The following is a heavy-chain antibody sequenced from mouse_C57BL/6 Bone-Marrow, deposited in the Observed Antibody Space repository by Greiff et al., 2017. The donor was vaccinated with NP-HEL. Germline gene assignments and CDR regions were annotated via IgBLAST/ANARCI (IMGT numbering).Heavy chain of an antibody. J-gene: IGHJ3*01. Sequence: EVQLHQSGAELVRPGASVKLSCTASGFNIKDDYMHWVKQRPEQGLEWIGWIDPENGDTEYASKFQGKATITADTSSNTAYLQLSSLTSEDTAVYYCTTGVWYGNYGAYWGQGTLVTVSA. CDR1: GFNIKDDY. V-gene: IGHV14-4*01. D-gene: IGHD2-10*02. CDR2: IDPENGDT. CDR3: TTGVWYGNYGAY.